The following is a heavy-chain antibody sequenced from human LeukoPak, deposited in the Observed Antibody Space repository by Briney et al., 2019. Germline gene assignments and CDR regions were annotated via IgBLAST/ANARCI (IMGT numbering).Heavy chain of an antibody. D-gene: IGHD2-2*01. V-gene: IGHV3-74*01. J-gene: IGHJ5*02. CDR2: INSDGSST. CDR3: ARALYCSSTSCPNWFDP. Sequence: GGSLRLSCAASGFTFSSYWMHWVRQAPGKGLVWVSRINSDGSSTSYADSVKGRFTISRDNAKNTLYLQMNSLRAEDTAVYYCARALYCSSTSCPNWFDPWGQGTLVNVSS. CDR1: GFTFSSYW.